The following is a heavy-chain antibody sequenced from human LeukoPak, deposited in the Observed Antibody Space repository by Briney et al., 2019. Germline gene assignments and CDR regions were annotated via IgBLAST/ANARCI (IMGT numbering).Heavy chain of an antibody. J-gene: IGHJ4*02. D-gene: IGHD2/OR15-2a*01. CDR3: AKGLNSISFSFGY. CDR1: TFTFDNYA. CDR2: INWKGDII. Sequence: PGGSLRLSCAASTFTFDNYAMHWVRQAPGKGLEWVSGINWKGDIIGYADSVKGRFTISRDNAKNSLFLQMNSLRTEDTAMYYCAKGLNSISFSFGYWGQGTLVTVSS. V-gene: IGHV3-9*01.